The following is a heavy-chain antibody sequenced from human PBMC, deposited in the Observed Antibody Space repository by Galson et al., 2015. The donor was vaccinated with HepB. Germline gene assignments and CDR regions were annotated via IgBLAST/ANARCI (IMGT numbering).Heavy chain of an antibody. CDR1: GFTFSSYA. Sequence: SLRLSCAASGFTFSSYAMSWVRQAPGKGLEWVSAISGSGGSTYYADSVKGRFTISRDNSKNTLYLQMNSLRAEDTAVYYCAKAVDYGSGSYMQAVDYWGQGTLVTVSS. CDR3: AKAVDYGSGSYMQAVDY. CDR2: ISGSGGST. D-gene: IGHD3-10*01. J-gene: IGHJ4*02. V-gene: IGHV3-23*01.